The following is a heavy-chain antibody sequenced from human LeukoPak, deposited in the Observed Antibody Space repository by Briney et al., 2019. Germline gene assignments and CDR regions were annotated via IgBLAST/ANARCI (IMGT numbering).Heavy chain of an antibody. J-gene: IGHJ4*02. CDR3: AKDWYNSLNYFDY. V-gene: IGHV3-23*01. Sequence: GGSLRLSCAASGFTFSSYAMSWVRQAPGKGLEWVSAISATASNTYYADSVKGRFTISRDNSKSTLYLQMNSLRVDDTAVYYCAKDWYNSLNYFDYWGQGSLVTVSS. D-gene: IGHD1-1*01. CDR1: GFTFSSYA. CDR2: ISATASNT.